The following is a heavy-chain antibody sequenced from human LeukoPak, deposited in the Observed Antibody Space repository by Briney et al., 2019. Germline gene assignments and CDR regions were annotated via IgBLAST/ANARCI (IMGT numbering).Heavy chain of an antibody. CDR2: IYYSGST. Sequence: SETLSLTCTVAGGSISSYYWSWIRQPPGKGLEWIGYIYYSGSTNYNPSLKSRVTISVDTSKNQFSLKLSSVTAADTAVYYCARPTYSSSWYSAFDIWGQGTMVTVSS. D-gene: IGHD6-13*01. J-gene: IGHJ3*02. CDR3: ARPTYSSSWYSAFDI. V-gene: IGHV4-59*08. CDR1: GGSISSYY.